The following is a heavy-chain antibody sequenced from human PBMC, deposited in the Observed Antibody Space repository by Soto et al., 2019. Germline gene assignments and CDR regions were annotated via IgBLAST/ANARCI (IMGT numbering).Heavy chain of an antibody. V-gene: IGHV1-58*01. CDR2: IVVGSGNT. CDR1: GFTFTSSA. J-gene: IGHJ4*02. D-gene: IGHD6-13*01. CDR3: ARDFKRYSSPPGPLEY. Sequence: GASVKVSCKASGFTFTSSAVQWVRQARGQRLEWIGWIVVGSGNTNYAQKFQERVTITRDMSTSTAYMQLSSVTVADTAVYYCARDFKRYSSPPGPLEYWGLGTLVTVSS.